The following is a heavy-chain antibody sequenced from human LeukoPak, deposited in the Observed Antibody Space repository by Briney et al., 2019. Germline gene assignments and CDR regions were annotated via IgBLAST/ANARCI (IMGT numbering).Heavy chain of an antibody. CDR3: ATYRHLPY. CDR1: GFTFSTYS. D-gene: IGHD2-2*02. CDR2: IKQDGSET. Sequence: PGGSLRLSRAASGFTFSTYSMNWVRQAPGKGLEWVASIKQDGSETYYVDSVKGRFTISRDNTKNSLYLQMSSLRAEDSAMYYCATYRHLPYWGQGILVTVSS. J-gene: IGHJ4*02. V-gene: IGHV3-7*01.